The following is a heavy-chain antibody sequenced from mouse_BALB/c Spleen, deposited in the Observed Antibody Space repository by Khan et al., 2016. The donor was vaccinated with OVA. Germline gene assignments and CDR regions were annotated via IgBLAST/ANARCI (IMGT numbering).Heavy chain of an antibody. CDR3: ARGDGYCVYFDY. Sequence: QIQLVQSGPELVKPGASVKMSCKASGYTFTYYVITWVKQRTGQGLEWIGEIYPGSDNAYYNERFKGKATLTADKSSNTTHMQLSSLTSEDSAVYFCARGDGYCVYFDYWGQGTTLTVSS. D-gene: IGHD2-3*01. J-gene: IGHJ2*01. CDR2: IYPGSDNA. V-gene: IGHV1-77*01. CDR1: GYTFTYYV.